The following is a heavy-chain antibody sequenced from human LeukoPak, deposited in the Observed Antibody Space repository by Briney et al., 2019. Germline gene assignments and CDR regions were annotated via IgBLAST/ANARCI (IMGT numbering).Heavy chain of an antibody. Sequence: ASVKVSCKASGYSFTAYYMHWVRQAPGQGLEWMGWINPNSGGTHSAQKFQGRVTMTRDTSISSAYMDLSGLRSDDTAVYYCARPITRTGLTYYYYGMDVWGQGTTVTVS. CDR3: ARPITRTGLTYYYYGMDV. CDR1: GYSFTAYY. CDR2: INPNSGGT. V-gene: IGHV1-2*02. J-gene: IGHJ6*02. D-gene: IGHD1-20*01.